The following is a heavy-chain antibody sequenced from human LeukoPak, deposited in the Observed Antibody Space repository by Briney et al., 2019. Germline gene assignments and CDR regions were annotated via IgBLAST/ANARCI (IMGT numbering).Heavy chain of an antibody. CDR2: ISYDGSNK. D-gene: IGHD4-23*01. Sequence: GGSLRLSCAASGFTFSSYAMHWVRQAPGKGLEWVAVISYDGSNKYYADLVKGRFTISRDNSKNTLHLQMNTLTTEDTAVYYCAKRRLEDSGTYGGGFDFWGQGTMVTVSS. J-gene: IGHJ3*01. CDR1: GFTFSSYA. V-gene: IGHV3-30-3*02. CDR3: AKRRLEDSGTYGGGFDF.